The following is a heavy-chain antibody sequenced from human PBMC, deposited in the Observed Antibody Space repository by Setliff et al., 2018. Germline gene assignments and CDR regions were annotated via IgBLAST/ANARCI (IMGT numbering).Heavy chain of an antibody. CDR3: ARLSPYNTGPPFDY. Sequence: SETLSLTCSVSGGSINRDYWSWIRQPPGKGLEWIGYVYTSGSTNYNPSLKSRVTISLDTSKNHFSLNLRSVTAADTAVYYCARLSPYNTGPPFDYWGQGTLVTVSS. D-gene: IGHD2-8*02. CDR2: VYTSGST. J-gene: IGHJ4*02. V-gene: IGHV4-4*08. CDR1: GGSINRDY.